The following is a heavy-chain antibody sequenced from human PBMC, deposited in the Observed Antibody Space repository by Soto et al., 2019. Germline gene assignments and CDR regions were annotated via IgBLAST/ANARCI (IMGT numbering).Heavy chain of an antibody. J-gene: IGHJ4*02. CDR3: ARGILGYCTNGVCYPPSLHFDY. D-gene: IGHD2-8*01. CDR1: GSSISSGGYS. V-gene: IGHV4-30-2*01. Sequence: LSLTCAVSGSSISSGGYSWSWIRQPPGKGLEWIGYIYHSGSTYYNPSLKSRVTISVDRSKNQFSLKLSSVTAADTAVYYCARGILGYCTNGVCYPPSLHFDYWGQGTLVTVSS. CDR2: IYHSGST.